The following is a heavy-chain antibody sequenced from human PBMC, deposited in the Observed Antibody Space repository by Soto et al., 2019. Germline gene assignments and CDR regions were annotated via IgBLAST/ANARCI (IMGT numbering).Heavy chain of an antibody. V-gene: IGHV1-69*13. CDR1: GCTFSSYA. J-gene: IGHJ3*02. Sequence: ASVKVSCKASGCTFSSYAISWVRQAPGQGLEWMGGIIPIFGTANYAQKFQGRVTITADESTSAAYMELSSLRSEDTAVYYCARGRNYDILTGYYTNDAFDIWGQGTMVTVSS. CDR3: ARGRNYDILTGYYTNDAFDI. D-gene: IGHD3-9*01. CDR2: IIPIFGTA.